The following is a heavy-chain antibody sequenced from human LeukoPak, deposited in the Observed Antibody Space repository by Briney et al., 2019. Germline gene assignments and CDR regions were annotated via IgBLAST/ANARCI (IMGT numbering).Heavy chain of an antibody. CDR1: GFTFSSYG. J-gene: IGHJ6*02. D-gene: IGHD6-13*01. V-gene: IGHV3-33*01. CDR3: ARDELRQQLDYGMDV. CDR2: IWYDGSNK. Sequence: PGGSLRLSCAASGFTFSSYGMHWVRQAPGKGLEWVAVIWYDGSNKYYADSVKGRFTISRDNSKNTLYLQMNSLRAEDTAVYYWARDELRQQLDYGMDVWGQGTTVTVSS.